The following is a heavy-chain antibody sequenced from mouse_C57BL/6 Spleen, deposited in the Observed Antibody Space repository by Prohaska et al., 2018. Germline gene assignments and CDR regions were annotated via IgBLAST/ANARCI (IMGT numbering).Heavy chain of an antibody. CDR1: GYSFTDYN. CDR2: INPNYGTT. J-gene: IGHJ2*01. V-gene: IGHV1-39*01. CDR3: ARMAAQATFFDY. D-gene: IGHD3-2*02. Sequence: EFQLQQSGPALVKPGASVQISCKASGYSFTDYNMNWVKQSNGKSLEWIGVINPNYGTTSYNQKLKGKATLTVEQSSSTAYMQLNSLTSEDSAVYYCARMAAQATFFDYWGQGTTLTVSS.